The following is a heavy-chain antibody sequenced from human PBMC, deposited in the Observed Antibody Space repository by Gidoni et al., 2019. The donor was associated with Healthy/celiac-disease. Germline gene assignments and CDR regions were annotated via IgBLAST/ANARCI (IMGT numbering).Heavy chain of an antibody. CDR3: AKDSYQRTTVTFFDY. D-gene: IGHD4-17*01. J-gene: IGHJ4*02. V-gene: IGHV3-30*18. CDR2: ISYDRSNK. CDR1: GFTFTGYG. Sequence: QVQLVESGGGVVQHWWSLRPSCAASGFTFTGYGMHWVRQAPGKGLEGVAVISYDRSNKYYADSVKGRFTISRDNSKNTLYLQMNSLRAEDTAVYYCAKDSYQRTTVTFFDYWGQGTLVTVSS.